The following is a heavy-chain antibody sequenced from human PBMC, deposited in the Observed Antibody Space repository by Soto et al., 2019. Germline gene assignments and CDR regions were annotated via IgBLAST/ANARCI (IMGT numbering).Heavy chain of an antibody. CDR1: GGSISSGGYY. CDR2: IYYSGST. Sequence: SETLSLTCTVSGGSISSGGYYWSWIRQHPGKGLEWIGYIYYSGSTYYNPSLKSRVTISVDTSKNQFSLKLSSVTAADTAVYYCARRITMIVVGRGAFDIWGQGTMVTVSS. CDR3: ARRITMIVVGRGAFDI. V-gene: IGHV4-31*03. J-gene: IGHJ3*02. D-gene: IGHD3-22*01.